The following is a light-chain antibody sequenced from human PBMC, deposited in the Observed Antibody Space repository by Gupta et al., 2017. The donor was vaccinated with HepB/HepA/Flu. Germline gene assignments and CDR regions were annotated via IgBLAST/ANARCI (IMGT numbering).Light chain of an antibody. Sequence: DIQMTQSPSTLSASVGDRVTITCRASQSISNWLAWYQQKAGKAPKLLIYKASSLESGVPSRFSGSGSGTEFTLTSSRLQDDDFANYYCQQYNSQGTFGQGTKVEIK. CDR2: KAS. CDR3: QQYNSQGT. J-gene: IGKJ1*01. V-gene: IGKV1-5*03. CDR1: QSISNW.